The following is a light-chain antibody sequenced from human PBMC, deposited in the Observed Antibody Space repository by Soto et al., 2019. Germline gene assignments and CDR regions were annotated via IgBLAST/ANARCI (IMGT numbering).Light chain of an antibody. J-gene: IGKJ2*01. Sequence: EIVLTQSPGTLSLSPGERATLSCRASQNISSSYLAWYQQKPGQAPRLLIHAASSRATGIPDRFSGSGSGTDFTLTIIRLEPEDFAVYYCQQYGGSALYTFGQGTKLEIK. CDR2: AAS. CDR1: QNISSSY. V-gene: IGKV3-20*01. CDR3: QQYGGSALYT.